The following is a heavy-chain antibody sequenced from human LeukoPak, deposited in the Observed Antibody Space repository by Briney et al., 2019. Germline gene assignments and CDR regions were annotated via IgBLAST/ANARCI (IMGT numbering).Heavy chain of an antibody. V-gene: IGHV3-7*01. CDR3: ARVGPYCGGDCYPDYFDS. J-gene: IGHJ4*02. CDR1: GFTFSSYW. Sequence: GGSLRLSCAASGFTFSSYWMSWVRQAPGKGLEWVANIKQDGSEKYYVDSVKGRFTISRDNDKNSLYLQMNSLRAEDTAVYYCARVGPYCGGDCYPDYFDSWGQGTLVTVSS. D-gene: IGHD2-21*02. CDR2: IKQDGSEK.